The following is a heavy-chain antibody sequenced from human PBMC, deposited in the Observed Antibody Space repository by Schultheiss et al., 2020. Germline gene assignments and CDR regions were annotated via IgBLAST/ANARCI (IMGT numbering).Heavy chain of an antibody. V-gene: IGHV4-31*03. J-gene: IGHJ6*02. Sequence: LRLSCTVSGGSISSGGYYWSWIRQHPGKGLEWIGYIYYSGSTYYNPSLKSRVTISVDTSKNQFSLKLSSVTAADTAVYYCARDTPLYGMDVWGQGTTVTVSS. CDR1: GGSISSGGYY. D-gene: IGHD2-15*01. CDR3: ARDTPLYGMDV. CDR2: IYYSGST.